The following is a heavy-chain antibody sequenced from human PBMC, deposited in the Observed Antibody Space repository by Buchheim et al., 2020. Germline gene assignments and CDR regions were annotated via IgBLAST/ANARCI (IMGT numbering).Heavy chain of an antibody. V-gene: IGHV4-4*02. J-gene: IGHJ4*02. CDR3: ASGRIYGVIRTFGY. CDR1: DGSISSSNW. CDR2: IFHSGRT. D-gene: IGHD3-3*01. Sequence: QVQLQESGPGLVKPSGTLSLTCAVSDGSISSSNWWSWVRQPPGKGLEWIGEIFHSGRTNYNPSLKSRVTISVDKFRNQYSLRLSSVTAADTAMYYCASGRIYGVIRTFGYWGQGTL.